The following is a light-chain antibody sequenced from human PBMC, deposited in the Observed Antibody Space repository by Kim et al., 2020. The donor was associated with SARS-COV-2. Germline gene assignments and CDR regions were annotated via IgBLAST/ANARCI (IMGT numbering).Light chain of an antibody. V-gene: IGKV1-39*01. CDR3: QQSYDVPYI. J-gene: IGKJ2*01. Sequence: DIQVTQSPSSLSASVGDRVTITCRASQRISAYLNWYQQKPGKAPKPLIYAATYLESGVPSRFSGSGFGTDFTLTINSLQPEDFAIYYCQQSYDVPYIFGQGTKLEI. CDR1: QRISAY. CDR2: AAT.